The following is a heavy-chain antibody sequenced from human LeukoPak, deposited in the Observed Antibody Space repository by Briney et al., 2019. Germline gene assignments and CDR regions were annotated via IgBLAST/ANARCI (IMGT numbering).Heavy chain of an antibody. Sequence: SETLSLTCTVSGGSVSGSDYYWGWIRQPPGKGLEWIGSINYSGNTYYNPSLKNRVTISVDTSKNQFSLKLSSVTAADTAVYYCARSLSTTGLRWGQGTLVTVSS. V-gene: IGHV4-39*01. J-gene: IGHJ4*02. CDR3: ARSLSTTGLR. CDR1: GGSVSGSDYY. CDR2: INYSGNT. D-gene: IGHD1-1*01.